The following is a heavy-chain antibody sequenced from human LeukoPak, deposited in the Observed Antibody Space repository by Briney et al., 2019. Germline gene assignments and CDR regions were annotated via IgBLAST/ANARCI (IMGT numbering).Heavy chain of an antibody. J-gene: IGHJ4*02. CDR2: IWSDGGNK. CDR3: ARTREQWQVLDY. D-gene: IGHD6-19*01. CDR1: GFTFSGYG. V-gene: IGHV3-33*01. Sequence: GKSLRLSCATSGFTFSGYGMHWVRQAPGKGLEWVTVIWSDGGNKYYADSVKGRFTISRDNSKNTLYLQMNSLRAEDTAVYYCARTREQWQVLDYWGQGTLVIVSS.